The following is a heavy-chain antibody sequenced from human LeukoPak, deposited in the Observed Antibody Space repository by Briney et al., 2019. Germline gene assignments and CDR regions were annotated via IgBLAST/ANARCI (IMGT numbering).Heavy chain of an antibody. CDR1: GYTFTGYY. V-gene: IGHV1-2*02. Sequence: ASVKVSCKASGYTFTGYYMYWVRQAPGQGLEWMGWTNPNSGATNYAQSFQGRVTMTRDTSISTAYMELSRLRSDDTAVYYCARASEYYYAFWGQGTLVTVSS. D-gene: IGHD6-6*01. CDR3: ARASEYYYAF. J-gene: IGHJ4*02. CDR2: TNPNSGAT.